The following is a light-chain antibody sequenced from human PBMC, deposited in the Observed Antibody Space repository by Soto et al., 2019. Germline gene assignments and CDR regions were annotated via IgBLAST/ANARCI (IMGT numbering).Light chain of an antibody. CDR3: QQDIHFPFT. CDR1: QGISSW. Sequence: DIPMTQSPSSVSSSVGDRVTITCRASQGISSWLAWYQQKPGQAPKLLIYAASNLQSGVPSRFSGSGSGTDFTLTINSLQPEDFATYYCQQDIHFPFTFGPGTKVAVK. J-gene: IGKJ3*01. V-gene: IGKV1-12*01. CDR2: AAS.